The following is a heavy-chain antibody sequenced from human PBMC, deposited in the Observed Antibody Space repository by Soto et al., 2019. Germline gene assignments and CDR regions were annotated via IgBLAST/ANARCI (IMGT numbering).Heavy chain of an antibody. Sequence: QVQLQESGPGLVKPSETLSLTCTVSGVSITSYKWTWIRQSPGKGLEWIAYMYSSGSSSYNPSLKSRATISMDTFRNQYSLQLNSATAAVTAVYYCAREWSTFDYWGQGILVTVSS. CDR1: GVSITSYK. D-gene: IGHD1-26*01. J-gene: IGHJ4*02. V-gene: IGHV4-59*01. CDR3: AREWSTFDY. CDR2: MYSSGSS.